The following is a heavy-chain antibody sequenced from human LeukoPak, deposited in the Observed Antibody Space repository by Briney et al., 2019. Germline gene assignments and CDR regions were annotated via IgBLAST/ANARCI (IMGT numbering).Heavy chain of an antibody. CDR3: ARDLRYYYDSSGYYGDYNWFDP. CDR2: INPNSGGT. Sequence: ASVKVSCKASGYTFTGYYMHWVRQAPGQGLEWMGWINPNSGGTNYAQKFQGRVTMTRDTSISTAYMELSRLRSDDTAVYYCARDLRYYYDSSGYYGDYNWFDPWGQGTLVTVSS. CDR1: GYTFTGYY. V-gene: IGHV1-2*02. D-gene: IGHD3-22*01. J-gene: IGHJ5*02.